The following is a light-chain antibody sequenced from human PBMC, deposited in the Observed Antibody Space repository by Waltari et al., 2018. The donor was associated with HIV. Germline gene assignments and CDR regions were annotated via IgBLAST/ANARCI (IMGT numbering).Light chain of an antibody. J-gene: IGKJ4*01. CDR3: QQYYTTPLT. CDR2: GAS. V-gene: IGKV4-1*01. Sequence: DIVMTQSPDSLAVSLGERATINCKSSQSVSYTSNKKNSLAWNQQKPGQPPRLLIYGASTRESGVPDRFSGSGSGTDFTLTITSLQAEDVAVYYCQQYYTTPLTFGGGTKVEIK. CDR1: QSVSYTSNKKNS.